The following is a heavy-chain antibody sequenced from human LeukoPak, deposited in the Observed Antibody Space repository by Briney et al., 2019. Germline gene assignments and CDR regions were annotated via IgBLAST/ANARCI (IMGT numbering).Heavy chain of an antibody. D-gene: IGHD3-10*01. CDR2: ISSSSSTI. J-gene: IGHJ6*02. V-gene: IGHV3-48*04. CDR1: RFTLSSYW. Sequence: EMSLRLSCVASRFTLSSYWMNWVRQAPGKGLEWVSYISSSSSTIYYADSVKGRFTISRDNAKNSLYLQMNSLRAEDTAVYYCAREIDYYGSGSYYNHYGMDVWGQGTTVTVSS. CDR3: AREIDYYGSGSYYNHYGMDV.